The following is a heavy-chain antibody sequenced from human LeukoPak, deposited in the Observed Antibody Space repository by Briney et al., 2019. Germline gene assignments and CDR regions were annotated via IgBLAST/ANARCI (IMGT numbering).Heavy chain of an antibody. V-gene: IGHV4-39*01. J-gene: IGHJ6*02. CDR2: IYHSGST. CDR3: ASLMVAGYYYYGMDV. CDR1: GGSISSGSYY. Sequence: SETLSLTCTVSGGSISSGSYYWSWIRQPAGKGLEWIGSIYHSGSTYYNPSLKSRVTISVDTSKNQFSLKLSSVTAADTAVYYCASLMVAGYYYYGMDVWGQGTTVTVSS. D-gene: IGHD2-15*01.